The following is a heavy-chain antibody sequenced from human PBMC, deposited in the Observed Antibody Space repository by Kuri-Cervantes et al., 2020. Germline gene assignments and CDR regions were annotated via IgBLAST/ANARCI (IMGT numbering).Heavy chain of an antibody. CDR1: GGSISSSSLY. D-gene: IGHD4-17*01. Sequence: SETLSLTCTVSGGSISSSSLYWGWIRQPPGKGLEWIGYIYYSGSTNYNPSLKSRVTISVDTSNNKFSLKLSSVTAADTAVYYCAGVFGDYGDRYFDLWGRGTLVTVSS. V-gene: IGHV4-61*05. J-gene: IGHJ2*01. CDR3: AGVFGDYGDRYFDL. CDR2: IYYSGST.